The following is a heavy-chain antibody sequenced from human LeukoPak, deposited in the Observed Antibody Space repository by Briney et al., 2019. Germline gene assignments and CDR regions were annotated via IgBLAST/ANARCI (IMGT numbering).Heavy chain of an antibody. J-gene: IGHJ4*02. CDR3: GKTDIYFNPIDY. D-gene: IGHD3-9*01. Sequence: PSDTLSFTCAVSGVSISSSEWWIWVRQPPGQGLECIGEIHRDGRTRYNPSLTSRVTMSMDYSKNQFSLNVRFVTAADTAIYYCGKTDIYFNPIDYWGPGSLVTVSS. V-gene: IGHV4-4*02. CDR2: IHRDGRT. CDR1: GVSISSSEW.